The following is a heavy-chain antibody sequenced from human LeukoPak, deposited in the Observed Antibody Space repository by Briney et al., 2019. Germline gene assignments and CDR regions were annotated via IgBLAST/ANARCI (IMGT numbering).Heavy chain of an antibody. CDR3: AALMVESQHNDY. J-gene: IGHJ4*02. V-gene: IGHV3-33*01. Sequence: GGSLRLSCAASGFAFSTYGMHWVRQAPGKGLEWVSVIWFDGSTQYYTDSVKGRFTISRDNSKNTLFLQMNSLRSEDTAVYYCAALMVESQHNDYWGQGTLVTVSS. CDR1: GFAFSTYG. D-gene: IGHD3-10*01. CDR2: IWFDGSTQ.